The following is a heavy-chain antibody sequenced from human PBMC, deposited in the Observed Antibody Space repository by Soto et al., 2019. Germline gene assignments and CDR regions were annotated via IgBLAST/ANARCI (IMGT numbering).Heavy chain of an antibody. J-gene: IGHJ5*02. D-gene: IGHD2-2*01. Sequence: ASVKVSCKASGYTFTGYYMHWVRQAPGQGLEWMGWINPNSGGTNYAQKFQGWVTMTRDTSISTAYMELSRLRSDDTAVYYCARDRYCSSTSCLGDGTTLREASSGGFDPWGQGTLVTVSS. V-gene: IGHV1-2*04. CDR3: ARDRYCSSTSCLGDGTTLREASSGGFDP. CDR1: GYTFTGYY. CDR2: INPNSGGT.